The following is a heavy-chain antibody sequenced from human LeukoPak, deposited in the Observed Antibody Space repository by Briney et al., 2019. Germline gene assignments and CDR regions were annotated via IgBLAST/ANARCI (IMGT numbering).Heavy chain of an antibody. V-gene: IGHV3-23*01. J-gene: IGHJ6*03. CDR3: ARATGYSYDPPKLSEGFYYYYYYMDV. Sequence: PGGSLRLSCVASGFTFSNYGMNWVRQAPGKGLEWVSGIVGSGVTTYYADSVKGRFTISRDNSKNTLYLHMNGLRVEDTAIYYCARATGYSYDPPKLSEGFYYYYYYMDVWGKGTTVTVSS. CDR2: IVGSGVTT. D-gene: IGHD5-18*01. CDR1: GFTFSNYG.